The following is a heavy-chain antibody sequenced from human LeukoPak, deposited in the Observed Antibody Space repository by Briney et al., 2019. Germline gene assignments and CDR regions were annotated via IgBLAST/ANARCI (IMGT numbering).Heavy chain of an antibody. CDR2: MNPNSGNT. V-gene: IGHV1-8*01. CDR3: ATFPRGRAFDV. J-gene: IGHJ3*01. D-gene: IGHD3-10*01. CDR1: GYTFTSYD. Sequence: ASVKVSCKASGYTFTSYDINWVRQATGQGLEWMGWMNPNSGNTAFTQKFQGRVTMARNISVSTAYMELISLRSEDTAVYYCATFPRGRAFDVWGQGTMVTVSS.